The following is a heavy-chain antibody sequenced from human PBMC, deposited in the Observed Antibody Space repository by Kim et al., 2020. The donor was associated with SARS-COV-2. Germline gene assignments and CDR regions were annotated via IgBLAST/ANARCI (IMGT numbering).Heavy chain of an antibody. J-gene: IGHJ4*02. Sequence: IGVSGVRTTYADSVKGRFTISSDNSTSTLFLQMTSLRAEDTAVYYCEASDYWGQGSLVTVSS. CDR3: EASDY. V-gene: IGHV3-23*01. CDR2: IGVSGVRT.